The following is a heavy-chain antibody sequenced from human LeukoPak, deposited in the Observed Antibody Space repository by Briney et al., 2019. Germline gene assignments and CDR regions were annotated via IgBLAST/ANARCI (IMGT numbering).Heavy chain of an antibody. Sequence: TSETLSLTCAVSGYSISSNNWWGWIRRPPGEGLEWIGYIYYSGTTYYNPSLKSRVTMSIDTSKNQLSLKVSSVTAVDTALYYCARHYCSTTSCYVDYWGQGTLVTVSS. J-gene: IGHJ4*02. CDR1: GYSISSNNW. D-gene: IGHD2-2*01. CDR3: ARHYCSTTSCYVDY. CDR2: IYYSGTT. V-gene: IGHV4-28*01.